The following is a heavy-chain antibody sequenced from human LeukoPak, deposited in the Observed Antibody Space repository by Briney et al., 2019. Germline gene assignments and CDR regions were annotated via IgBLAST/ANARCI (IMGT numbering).Heavy chain of an antibody. CDR3: ARDPYSSGWWDN. D-gene: IGHD6-19*01. J-gene: IGHJ4*02. Sequence: GGSLRLSCAGSGFSFSDYAMHWVRQAPGKGLEYVSGISNRGDRTYYATSVKGRFTISGDNSKSTLYLQMGSLGDEDMAVYYCARDPYSSGWWDNWGQGTLVTVSS. CDR1: GFSFSDYA. CDR2: ISNRGDRT. V-gene: IGHV3-64*01.